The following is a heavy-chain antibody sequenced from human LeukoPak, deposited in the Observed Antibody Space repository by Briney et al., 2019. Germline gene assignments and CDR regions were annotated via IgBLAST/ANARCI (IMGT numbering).Heavy chain of an antibody. CDR2: ISAYTGNS. CDR3: ARYSSGWYYAFDI. CDR1: GYTFTDYG. Sequence: ASVKVSCKASGYTFTDYGFSWVRQAPGQGLEWMGWISAYTGNSNYAQNFQGRVTMTTDTSTSTAYMELRSLRSDDTAVYYCARYSSGWYYAFDIWGQGTMITVSS. V-gene: IGHV1-18*01. J-gene: IGHJ3*02. D-gene: IGHD6-19*01.